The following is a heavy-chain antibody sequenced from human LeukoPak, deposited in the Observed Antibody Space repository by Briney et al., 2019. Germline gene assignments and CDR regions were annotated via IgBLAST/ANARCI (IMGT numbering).Heavy chain of an antibody. CDR1: GYTFTSYG. Sequence: GASVKVSCKASGYTFTSYGISWVRQAPGQGLEWMGWISAYNGNTNYAQKLQGRVTMTTDTSTSTAYMELRSLRSDDTAVYYCARVYDFWSGTYYYYYMDVWGKGTTVIVSS. CDR2: ISAYNGNT. D-gene: IGHD3-3*01. V-gene: IGHV1-18*01. CDR3: ARVYDFWSGTYYYYYMDV. J-gene: IGHJ6*03.